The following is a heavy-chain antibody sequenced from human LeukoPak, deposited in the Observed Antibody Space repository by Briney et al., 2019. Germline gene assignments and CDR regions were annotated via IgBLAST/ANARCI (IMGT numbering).Heavy chain of an antibody. CDR3: ARLNVDTTMAHDY. V-gene: IGHV4-59*01. CDR2: IYYSGST. Sequence: SETLSLTCTVSGGSISSYYWNWIRQPPGKGLEWIGYIYYSGSTNHNPSLKSRVTISVDTSKNQFSLKLSSVTAADTAVYYCARLNVDTTMAHDYWGQGTPVTVSS. J-gene: IGHJ4*02. D-gene: IGHD5-18*01. CDR1: GGSISSYY.